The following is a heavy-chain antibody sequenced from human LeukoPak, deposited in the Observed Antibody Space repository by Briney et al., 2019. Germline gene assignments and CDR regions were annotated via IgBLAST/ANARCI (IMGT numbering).Heavy chain of an antibody. V-gene: IGHV3-53*01. CDR3: ARMVDYGGSGPHCFFDL. CDR2: IYTTGTT. D-gene: IGHD4-23*01. J-gene: IGHJ2*01. CDR1: GFSFSNSG. Sequence: GGSLRLSCAGSGFSFSNSGMSWVRQAPGKGLEWVSVIYTTGTTYYTDSVEGRFTISRDNSKNTLYLQMNSLRAEDTAVYYCARMVDYGGSGPHCFFDLWGRGTLVTVSS.